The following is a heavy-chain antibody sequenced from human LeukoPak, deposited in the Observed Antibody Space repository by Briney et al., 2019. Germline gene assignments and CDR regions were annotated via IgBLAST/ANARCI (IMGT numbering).Heavy chain of an antibody. CDR1: GFTFSSYA. CDR3: AREMSGYSYGSVSAFDI. CDR2: ISGSGGST. Sequence: GGSLRLSCAASGFTFSSYAISWVRQAPGKGLEWVSAISGSGGSTYYADSVKGRFTISRDNSKNTLYLQMNSLRAEDTAVYYCAREMSGYSYGSVSAFDIWGQGTMVTVSS. D-gene: IGHD5-18*01. V-gene: IGHV3-23*01. J-gene: IGHJ3*02.